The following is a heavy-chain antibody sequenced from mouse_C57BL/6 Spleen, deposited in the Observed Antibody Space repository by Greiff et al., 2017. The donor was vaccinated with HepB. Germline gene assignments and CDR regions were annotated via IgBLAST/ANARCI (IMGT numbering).Heavy chain of an antibody. V-gene: IGHV1-81*01. CDR2: IYPRSGNT. CDR3: ARLDGYYMDY. CDR1: GYTFTSYG. J-gene: IGHJ4*01. D-gene: IGHD2-3*01. Sequence: QVTLKVSGAELARPGASVKLSCKASGYTFTSYGISWVKQRTGQGLEWIGEIYPRSGNTYYNEKFKGKATLTADKSSSTAYMELRSLTSEDSAVYFCARLDGYYMDYWGQGTSVTVSS.